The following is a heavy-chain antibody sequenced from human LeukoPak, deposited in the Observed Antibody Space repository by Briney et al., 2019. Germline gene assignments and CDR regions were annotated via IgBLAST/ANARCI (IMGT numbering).Heavy chain of an antibody. J-gene: IGHJ6*03. CDR1: GGSISSYY. CDR3: ARRIAAATSFYYYYYMDV. CDR2: IYYSGST. D-gene: IGHD6-13*01. Sequence: SETLSLTCTVSGGSISSYYWSWIRQPPGKGLEWIGYIYYSGSTNYNPSLKSRVTISVDTSKNQFSLKLSSVTAADTAVYYCARRIAAATSFYYYYYMDVWGKGTTVTVSS. V-gene: IGHV4-59*01.